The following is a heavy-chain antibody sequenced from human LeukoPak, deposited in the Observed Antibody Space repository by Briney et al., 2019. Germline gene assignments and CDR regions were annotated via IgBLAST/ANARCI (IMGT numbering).Heavy chain of an antibody. CDR2: ISWNSGSI. J-gene: IGHJ5*02. CDR1: GFTFYDYA. D-gene: IGHD3-10*01. CDR3: VKDGNYYGSGSSPGCFDP. V-gene: IGHV3-9*01. Sequence: PGGSLRLSCAASGFTFYDYAMHWVREAPGKGLEGGSGISWNSGSIGYADSVKGRFTISRDNDKNSLYLQMNSLRAEDTALYYCVKDGNYYGSGSSPGCFDPWGQGALVTVSS.